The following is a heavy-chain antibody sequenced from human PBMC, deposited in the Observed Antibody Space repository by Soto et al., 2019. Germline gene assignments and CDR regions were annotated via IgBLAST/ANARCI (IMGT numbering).Heavy chain of an antibody. Sequence: EVRLVESGGDLVQPGGSLRLSCAASGFPFSSFWMHWVRQAPGKGLVWVSRINGDGSSTSYADSVKGRFTISRDNAQNTVYLQMNRLSAEGAAVYYCTRRGCSTTGCYFNWGRGTLVTLSS. J-gene: IGHJ4*02. V-gene: IGHV3-74*01. CDR3: TRRGCSTTGCYFN. CDR1: GFPFSSFW. CDR2: INGDGSST. D-gene: IGHD2-2*01.